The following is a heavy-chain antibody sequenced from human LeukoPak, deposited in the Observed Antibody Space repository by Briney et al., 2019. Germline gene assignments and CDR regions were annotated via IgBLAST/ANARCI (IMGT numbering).Heavy chain of an antibody. Sequence: GASVKVSCKASGYTFTSYYMHWVRQAPGQGLEWMGIINPSGGSTSYAQKFQGRVTMTRDMSTSTVYMELSSLRSEDTAVYYCARAGGTGGDLRVGDYWGQGTLVTVSS. CDR3: ARAGGTGGDLRVGDY. D-gene: IGHD2-21*01. CDR2: INPSGGST. J-gene: IGHJ4*02. CDR1: GYTFTSYY. V-gene: IGHV1-46*01.